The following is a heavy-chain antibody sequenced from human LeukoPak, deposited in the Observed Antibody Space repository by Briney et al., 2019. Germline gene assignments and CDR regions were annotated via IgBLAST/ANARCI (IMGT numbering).Heavy chain of an antibody. CDR2: IYSDGST. D-gene: IGHD3-3*01. Sequence: GGSLRLSCVATGFTFSSCYMNWVRQPPGKGLEWVSVIYSDGSTYYADSVKGRLSISRDNSKNTLYLQMNSLRAEDTAMYYCARGGVLIGAWVSFDYGGQGTLVTVSS. J-gene: IGHJ4*02. V-gene: IGHV3-53*03. CDR3: ARGGVLIGAWVSFDY. CDR1: GFTFSSCY.